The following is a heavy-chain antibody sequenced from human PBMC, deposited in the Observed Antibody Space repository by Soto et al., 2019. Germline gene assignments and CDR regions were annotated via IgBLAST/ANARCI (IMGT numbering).Heavy chain of an antibody. J-gene: IGHJ4*02. CDR1: DDPFRGADYY. CDR2: TYYNGDT. V-gene: IGHV4-61*08. D-gene: IGHD5-18*01. CDR3: AGGAGYIDGWRTFDF. Sequence: PSETLSLTCTVSDDPFRGADYYWSWIRQPLGKGPEWIGYTYYNGDTKYNPALKSRVTMSVDTSKNQFSLRLSSGTAADPAVYFCAGGAGYIDGWRTFDFWGRGILVTFSS.